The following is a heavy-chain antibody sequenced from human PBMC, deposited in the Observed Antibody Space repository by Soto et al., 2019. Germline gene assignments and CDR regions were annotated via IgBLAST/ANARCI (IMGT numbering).Heavy chain of an antibody. D-gene: IGHD2-2*01. CDR1: GFTFASYA. Sequence: EVQLLESGGGLVQPGGSLRLSCVASGFTFASYAMSWVRQAPGKGLEWVSAISGSGGSAYYADSAKGRFAMSRYNSKNTLYMQMTSLRAEGAAVYYCASRAQPAAISNRVVFDYWGQGTLVPVSS. CDR2: ISGSGGSA. J-gene: IGHJ4*02. CDR3: ASRAQPAAISNRVVFDY. V-gene: IGHV3-23*01.